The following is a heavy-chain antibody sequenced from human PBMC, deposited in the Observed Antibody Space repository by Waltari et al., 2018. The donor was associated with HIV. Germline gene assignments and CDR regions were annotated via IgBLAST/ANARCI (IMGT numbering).Heavy chain of an antibody. CDR3: ARAGLGGLIQDFDI. Sequence: EMKKPGASVRLSCRASGFLLADHYFHWVRQGPRQTVELVGIISAGDGSANSAQKFQPRATLTRDLFTGTLYMDLMSLKSDDTAVYFCARAGLGGLIQDFDIWGHGTQLIVSS. CDR2: ISAGDGSA. V-gene: IGHV1-46*01. CDR1: GFLLADHY. D-gene: IGHD1-26*01. J-gene: IGHJ4*01.